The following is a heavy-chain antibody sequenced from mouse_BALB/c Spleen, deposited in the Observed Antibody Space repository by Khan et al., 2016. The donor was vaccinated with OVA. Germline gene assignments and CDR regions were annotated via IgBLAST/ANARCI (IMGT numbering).Heavy chain of an antibody. CDR2: ININTGEP. CDR3: ARGGRRAMDY. J-gene: IGHJ4*01. V-gene: IGHV9-3-1*01. CDR1: GYTFTDYG. Sequence: QIQLVQSGPELKKPGETVKISCKASGYTFTDYGMNWVKQAPGKGLKWMGWININTGEPTYADDFKGRFAFSLATSASSAYLQLNNLKNEDTATYVWARGGRRAMDYWGQGTSVTVSS. D-gene: IGHD3-3*01.